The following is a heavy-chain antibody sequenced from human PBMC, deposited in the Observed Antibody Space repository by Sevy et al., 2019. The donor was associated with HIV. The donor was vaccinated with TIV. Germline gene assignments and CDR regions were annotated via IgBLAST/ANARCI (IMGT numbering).Heavy chain of an antibody. D-gene: IGHD6-19*01. CDR1: GGSISTYY. CDR2: IYYSGNT. Sequence: SETLSLTCTVSGGSISTYYWSWIRQPPGKGLEWIGHIYYSGNTNYNPSLKSRVTISLGTSKNQFSLNLNSVTAADTAVYYCARAPAGGWAVWGQGTLVTVSS. V-gene: IGHV4-59*01. J-gene: IGHJ4*02. CDR3: ARAPAGGWAV.